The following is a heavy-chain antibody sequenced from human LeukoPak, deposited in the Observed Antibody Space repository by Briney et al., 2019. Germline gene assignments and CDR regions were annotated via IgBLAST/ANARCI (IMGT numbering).Heavy chain of an antibody. CDR3: AGGMTTVTRGY. CDR2: ISWDGGST. CDR1: GFTFDDYT. Sequence: GGSLRLSCAASGFTFDDYTMHWVRQAPGKGLEWVSLISWDGGSTYYADSVKGRFTISRDNSKNSLYLQMNSLRTEDTALYYCAGGMTTVTRGYWGQGTLVTVSS. D-gene: IGHD4-17*01. V-gene: IGHV3-43*01. J-gene: IGHJ4*02.